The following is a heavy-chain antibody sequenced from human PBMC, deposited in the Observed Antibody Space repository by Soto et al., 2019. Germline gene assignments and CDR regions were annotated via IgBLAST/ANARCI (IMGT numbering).Heavy chain of an antibody. J-gene: IGHJ1*01. CDR1: GFSLNTGGVT. Sequence: SGPTLVNPTQTLTLTCVFSGFSLNTGGVTVGWIRQPPGKALEWVALIYWDDGKRYSPSLKSRLTITKETSRNQVVLTMTNVDPEDTATYCCAHSPAPRVYFQHWGEGTLVTVPS. V-gene: IGHV2-5*02. D-gene: IGHD3-10*01. CDR2: IYWDDGK. CDR3: AHSPAPRVYFQH.